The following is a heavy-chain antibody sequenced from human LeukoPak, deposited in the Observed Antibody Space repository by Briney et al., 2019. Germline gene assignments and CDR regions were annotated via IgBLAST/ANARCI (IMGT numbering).Heavy chain of an antibody. Sequence: GASVTVSCKASGYTFSSSGIYWVRQVPGQGLEWMGWISTYRGNTHYAPNLQGRLTMTTDTSTSTAYMELRSLTSDDAALYYCAKDCARPCEGVGGNYWGQGTLVTVSS. D-gene: IGHD3-16*01. CDR3: AKDCARPCEGVGGNY. V-gene: IGHV1-18*01. CDR1: GYTFSSSG. J-gene: IGHJ4*02. CDR2: ISTYRGNT.